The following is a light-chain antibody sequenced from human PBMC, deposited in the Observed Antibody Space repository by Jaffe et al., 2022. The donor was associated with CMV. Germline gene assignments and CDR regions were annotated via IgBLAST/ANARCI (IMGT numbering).Light chain of an antibody. CDR3: SAWDSSLNAWV. CDR1: SNNVGNQG. V-gene: IGLV10-54*01. Sequence: QAGLTQPPSVSKDLRQTATLTCTGNSNNVGNQGAAWLQQHQGHPPKLVSYRNNNRPSGISERLSASRAGNTASLTITGLQPEDEADYYCSAWDSSLNAWVFGGGTKLTVL. CDR2: RNN. J-gene: IGLJ3*02.